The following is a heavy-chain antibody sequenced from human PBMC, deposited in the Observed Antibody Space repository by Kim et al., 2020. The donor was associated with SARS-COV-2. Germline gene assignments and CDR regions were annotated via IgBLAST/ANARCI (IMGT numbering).Heavy chain of an antibody. CDR3: ARVEVSGSRNFDY. Sequence: GGSLRLSCAASGFTVSTNYMTWVRQAPGKGLECVSFIYSAGNIYYADSVKGRFTISRDNSKNTLSLQMNSLRGEDTAVYYCARVEVSGSRNFDYWGRGTLVTVSS. D-gene: IGHD6-19*01. V-gene: IGHV3-66*02. CDR2: IYSAGNI. CDR1: GFTVSTNY. J-gene: IGHJ4*02.